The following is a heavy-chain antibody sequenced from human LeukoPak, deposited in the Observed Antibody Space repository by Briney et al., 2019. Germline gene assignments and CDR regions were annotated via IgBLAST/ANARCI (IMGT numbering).Heavy chain of an antibody. V-gene: IGHV1-46*01. CDR1: GYTFTSYY. CDR2: INPSGGST. J-gene: IGHJ4*02. CDR3: ARDYYRVRIAVAGTAAGEFDY. Sequence: ASVKVSCKASGYTFTSYYMHWVRQAPGQGLEWMGIINPSGGSTSYAQKLQGRVTMTTDTSTSTAYMELRSLRSDDTAVYYCARDYYRVRIAVAGTAAGEFDYWGQGTLVTVSS. D-gene: IGHD6-19*01.